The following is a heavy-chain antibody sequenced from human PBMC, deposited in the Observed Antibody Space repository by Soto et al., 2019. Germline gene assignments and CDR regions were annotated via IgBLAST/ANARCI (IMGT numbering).Heavy chain of an antibody. CDR2: ISSSSNYI. CDR1: GFTFSSYS. V-gene: IGHV3-21*06. CDR3: ARGYGNLDY. Sequence: GGSLRLSCAASGFTFSSYSMNWVRQAPGKGLEWVSSISSSSNYIYYVDSVKGRFTISRDNAKNSLYLQMNSLRAEDTAVYYLARGYGNLDYWGQGTLVTVSS. J-gene: IGHJ4*02. D-gene: IGHD4-17*01.